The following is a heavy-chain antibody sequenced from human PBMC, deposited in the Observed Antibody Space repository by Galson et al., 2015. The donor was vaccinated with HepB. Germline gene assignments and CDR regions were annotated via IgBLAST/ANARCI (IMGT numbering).Heavy chain of an antibody. CDR3: VKNSGIYSP. CDR1: GFSFSTTD. CDR2: ITPRGDAT. V-gene: IGHV3-23*02. Sequence: SLRLSCAASGFSFSTTDMSWVRQAPGRGLEWVSTITPRGDATYYGDPVRGRFTISRDNSRNTLYLQMTSLTAEDTALYSCVKNSGIYSPRGQGTLVTVSS. D-gene: IGHD3-10*01. J-gene: IGHJ4*02.